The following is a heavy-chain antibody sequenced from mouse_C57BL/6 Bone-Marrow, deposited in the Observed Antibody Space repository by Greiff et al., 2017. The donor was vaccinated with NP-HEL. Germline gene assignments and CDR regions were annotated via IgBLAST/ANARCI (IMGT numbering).Heavy chain of an antibody. D-gene: IGHD2-2*01. CDR3: ARVSTMVMTCDY. V-gene: IGHV1-69*01. CDR2: IDPSDSYT. Sequence: VQLQQPGAELVMPGASVKLSCKASGYTFTSYWMHWVKQRPGQGLEWIGEIDPSDSYTNYNQKFKGKSTLTVDKSSSTAYMQLSSLTSEDSAVYYCARVSTMVMTCDYWGQGTTLTVSS. CDR1: GYTFTSYW. J-gene: IGHJ2*01.